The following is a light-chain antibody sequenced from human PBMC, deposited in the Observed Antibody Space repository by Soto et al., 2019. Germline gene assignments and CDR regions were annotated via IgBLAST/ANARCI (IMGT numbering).Light chain of an antibody. CDR1: SSDVGGYNY. Sequence: QSVLTQPASVSGSPGQSITLSCTGTSSDVGGYNYVSWYQQHPGKAPKLMIYEVSNRPSGVSNRFSGSKSGNTASLTISGLQAEDEADYYCRSYTGSSTLVFGGGTKLTVL. J-gene: IGLJ2*01. CDR3: RSYTGSSTLV. CDR2: EVS. V-gene: IGLV2-14*01.